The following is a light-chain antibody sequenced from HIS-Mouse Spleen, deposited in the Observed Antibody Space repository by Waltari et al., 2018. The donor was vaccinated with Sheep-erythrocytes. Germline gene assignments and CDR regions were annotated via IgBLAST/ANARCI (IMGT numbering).Light chain of an antibody. CDR1: ALPKKY. CDR3: YSTDSSGNHSWV. J-gene: IGLJ3*02. CDR2: EDS. Sequence: SYELTQPPSVSVSPGQTARITCSGDALPKKYAYWYQQKSGQAPLLVIYEDSKRPSGIPGRLSGSSSGTMATLTSSGAQVEDEADYYCYSTDSSGNHSWVFGGGTKLTVL. V-gene: IGLV3-10*01.